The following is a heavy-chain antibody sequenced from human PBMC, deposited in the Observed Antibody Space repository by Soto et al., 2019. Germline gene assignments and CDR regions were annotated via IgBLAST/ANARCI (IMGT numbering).Heavy chain of an antibody. CDR1: GGSFSGYY. V-gene: IGHV4-34*01. Sequence: SETLSLTCAVYGGSFSGYYWSWIRQPPGKGLEWIGEINHSGSTNYNPSLKSRVTISVDTSKNQFSLKLSSVTAADTAVYYCASSDTAFNDFDYWGQGTLVTVSS. CDR2: INHSGST. D-gene: IGHD1-1*01. J-gene: IGHJ4*02. CDR3: ASSDTAFNDFDY.